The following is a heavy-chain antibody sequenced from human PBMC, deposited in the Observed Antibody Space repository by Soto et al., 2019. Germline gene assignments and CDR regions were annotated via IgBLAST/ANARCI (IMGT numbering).Heavy chain of an antibody. V-gene: IGHV4-39*01. J-gene: IGHJ4*02. CDR2: IYSGST. CDR1: GGSISSSSSY. D-gene: IGHD6-13*01. CDR3: ATTRGIAVGGSFDY. Sequence: SETLSLTCTVSGGSISSSSSYWGWIRQPPGKGLEWIGTIYSGSTYYNPSLKSRVTISVDTSKNQFSLKLSSVAAADTAIYFCATTRGIAVGGSFDYWGQGTLVTVSS.